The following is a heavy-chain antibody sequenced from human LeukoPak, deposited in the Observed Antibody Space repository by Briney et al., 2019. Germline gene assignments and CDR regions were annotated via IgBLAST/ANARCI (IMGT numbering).Heavy chain of an antibody. Sequence: GGSLRLSCAASGFTFSNAWMSWVRQAPGKGLEWVGRIKSKTDGGTTDYAAPVKGRFTISRDDSKNTLYLQMNSLRAEDTAVYYCAKVVLIPRQQLVRYFDYWGQGTLVTVSS. D-gene: IGHD6-13*01. CDR3: AKVVLIPRQQLVRYFDY. CDR2: IKSKTDGGTT. CDR1: GFTFSNAW. V-gene: IGHV3-15*01. J-gene: IGHJ4*02.